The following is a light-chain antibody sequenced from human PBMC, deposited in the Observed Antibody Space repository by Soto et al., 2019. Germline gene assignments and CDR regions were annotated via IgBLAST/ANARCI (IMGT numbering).Light chain of an antibody. CDR2: GAA. V-gene: IGKV3-20*01. Sequence: EIVLTQSPGTLSLSPGERATLSCSASQSVSSSYLAWYQQRPGQAPRLLIQGAASRATGIPDRFSGSGSGTDVTLTISRLEPEDFAVYYCQQYGSSPPLTFGGGTKVEIK. CDR3: QQYGSSPPLT. J-gene: IGKJ4*01. CDR1: QSVSSSY.